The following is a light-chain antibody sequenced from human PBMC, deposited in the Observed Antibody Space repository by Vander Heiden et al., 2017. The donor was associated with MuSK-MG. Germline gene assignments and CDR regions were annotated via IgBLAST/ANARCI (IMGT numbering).Light chain of an antibody. J-gene: IGLJ2*01. CDR1: SRDIGDYNF. CDR3: SSYSDTGTPVI. CDR2: DVI. Sequence: QSALTQPASVSGSPGQSITISCTGTSRDIGDYNFVSWYQQQPGRAPRLIIFDVIQRPSGLSDRFSASKSGYTASLTISGLLAEDEAHYYCSSYSDTGTPVIFGGGTKLTVL. V-gene: IGLV2-14*03.